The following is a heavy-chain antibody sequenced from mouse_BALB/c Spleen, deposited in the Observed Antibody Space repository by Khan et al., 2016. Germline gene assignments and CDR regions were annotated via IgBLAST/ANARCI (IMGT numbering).Heavy chain of an antibody. D-gene: IGHD2-5*01. V-gene: IGHV9-3*02. J-gene: IGHJ3*01. CDR2: INTNTGES. CDR3: SEEYCDSNGFAY. CDR1: GYTFTNYG. Sequence: QIQLVQSGPELKKPGETVKISCKASGYTFTNYGMNWVKQAPGKGLKWMGWINTNTGESTYAEEFKGRFAFSLETSASTAYLQINHLKNEDTATYFWSEEYCDSNGFAYWGQGTLVTVSA.